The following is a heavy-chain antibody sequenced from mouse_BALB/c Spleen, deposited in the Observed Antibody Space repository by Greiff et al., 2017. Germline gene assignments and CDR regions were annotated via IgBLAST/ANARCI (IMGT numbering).Heavy chain of an antibody. Sequence: DVMLVESGGGLVKPGGSLKLSCAASGFTFSSYAMSWVRQTPEKRLEWVASISSGGSTYYPDSVKGRFTISRDNARNILYLQMSSLRSEDTAMYYCARDVYLYYAMDYWGQGTSVTVSS. CDR2: ISSGGST. CDR1: GFTFSSYA. V-gene: IGHV5-6-5*01. J-gene: IGHJ4*01. CDR3: ARDVYLYYAMDY. D-gene: IGHD5-1*01.